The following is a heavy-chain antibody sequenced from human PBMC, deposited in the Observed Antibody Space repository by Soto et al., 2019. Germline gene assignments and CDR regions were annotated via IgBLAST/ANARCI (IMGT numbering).Heavy chain of an antibody. J-gene: IGHJ5*02. CDR1: GGSISSYY. CDR2: IYYSGST. CDR3: ARQREYCSSTSCYDNWFDP. V-gene: IGHV4-59*08. D-gene: IGHD2-2*01. Sequence: PSETLSLTCTVSGGSISSYYWSWIRQPPGKGLEWIGYIYYSGSTNYNPSLKSRVTISVDTSKNQFSLKLSSVTAADTAVYYCARQREYCSSTSCYDNWFDPWGQGTLVTVSS.